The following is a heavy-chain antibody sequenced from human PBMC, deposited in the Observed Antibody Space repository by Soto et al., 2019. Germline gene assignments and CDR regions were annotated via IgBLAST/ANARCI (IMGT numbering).Heavy chain of an antibody. V-gene: IGHV2-26*01. Sequence: QATLKETGPVLVKPTETLTLTCTVSGFSRSNARMGVRWIRQPPGKALEWLAHIFSNDKKSYSTSLKSRLTISKDTSKSQVVLTMTNMDPVDTATYYCARIPNVEMATMYFDYWGQGTLVTVSS. CDR2: IFSNDKK. J-gene: IGHJ4*02. CDR3: ARIPNVEMATMYFDY. CDR1: GFSRSNARMG. D-gene: IGHD5-12*01.